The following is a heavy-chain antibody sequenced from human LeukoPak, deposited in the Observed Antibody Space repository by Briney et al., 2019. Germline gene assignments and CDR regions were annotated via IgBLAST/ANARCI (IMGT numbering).Heavy chain of an antibody. D-gene: IGHD3-16*01. CDR2: TSYSGYP. CDR1: GDSISTTEDH. V-gene: IGHV4-31*03. Sequence: PSETLSLTCTVSGDSISTTEDHWTWIRPFPGKGLEWIGYTSYSGYPDSNPSLKSRVTISLDTSKNQFSLKLSSVTVADTAMYYCAREPTQPLRFGEFHPFDNWGQGTLVTVSS. J-gene: IGHJ4*02. CDR3: AREPTQPLRFGEFHPFDN.